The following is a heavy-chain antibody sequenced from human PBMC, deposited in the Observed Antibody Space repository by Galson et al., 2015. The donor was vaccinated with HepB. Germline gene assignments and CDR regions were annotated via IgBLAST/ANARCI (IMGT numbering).Heavy chain of an antibody. J-gene: IGHJ6*02. CDR3: ARDRGYYDSSGYSESYYYGMDV. Sequence: SLRLSCAASGFAFSSHSMNWVRQAPGKGLEWVSYISSGGSTIYYADSVKGRFTISRDNAKNSLYLQMNSLRDEDTAVYYCARDRGYYDSSGYSESYYYGMDVWGQGTTVAVSS. CDR1: GFAFSSHS. CDR2: ISSGGSTI. V-gene: IGHV3-48*02. D-gene: IGHD3-22*01.